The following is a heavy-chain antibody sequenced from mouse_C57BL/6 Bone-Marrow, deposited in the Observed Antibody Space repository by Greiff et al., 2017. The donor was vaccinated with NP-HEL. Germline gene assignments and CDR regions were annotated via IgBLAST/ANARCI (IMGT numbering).Heavy chain of an antibody. V-gene: IGHV14-2*01. CDR3: ACNCGFDY. CDR1: GFHIKDYY. J-gene: IGHJ2*01. CDR2: IDPEDGET. Sequence: VQLQQSGAELVKPGASVKFSCTASGFHIKDYYMHWVQQRTEQGLEWIGRIDPEDGETKYAPKFQGKATITADTYSNTTYLQLSGLTSEDSAVYCCACNCGFDYWGQGTTLTVSS. D-gene: IGHD2-1*01.